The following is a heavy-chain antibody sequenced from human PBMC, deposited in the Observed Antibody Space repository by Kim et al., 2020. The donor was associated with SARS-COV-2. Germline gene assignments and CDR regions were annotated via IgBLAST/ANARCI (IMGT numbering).Heavy chain of an antibody. V-gene: IGHV3-33*05. CDR1: GFTFSSYG. D-gene: IGHD3-9*01. CDR2: ISYDGSNK. CDR3: ARDSQSDWSPPTDYYYY. Sequence: GGSLRLSCAASGFTFSSYGMHWVRQAPGKGLEWVAVISYDGSNKYYADSVKGRFTISRDNSKNTLYLQMNSLRAEDTAVYYCARDSQSDWSPPTDYYYY. J-gene: IGHJ6*01.